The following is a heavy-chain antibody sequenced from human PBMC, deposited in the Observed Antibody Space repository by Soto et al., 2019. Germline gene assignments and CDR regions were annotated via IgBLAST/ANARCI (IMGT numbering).Heavy chain of an antibody. CDR2: IYYSGST. Sequence: SETLSLTCTVSGGSISSYYWSWIRQPPGKGLEWIGYIYYSGSTNYNPSLKSRVTISVDTSKNQFSLKLSSVTAADTAVYYCERQVPGPYGSGSYFDYWGQGTLVTVSS. CDR1: GGSISSYY. D-gene: IGHD3-10*01. V-gene: IGHV4-59*08. CDR3: ERQVPGPYGSGSYFDY. J-gene: IGHJ4*02.